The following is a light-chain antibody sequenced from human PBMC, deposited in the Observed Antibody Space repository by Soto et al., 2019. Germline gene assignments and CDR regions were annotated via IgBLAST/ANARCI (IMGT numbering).Light chain of an antibody. CDR2: DVS. V-gene: IGLV2-14*01. CDR1: SSDVGAYNY. CDR3: YSYKSSSTHV. J-gene: IGLJ1*01. Sequence: QSALTQPASVSGSPGQSITISCSGTSSDVGAYNYVSWYQQHPAKAPKLMIYDVSNRPSGVSDRFSGSKSGNTASLTISGLQAEDEADYYCYSYKSSSTHVFGSVTKVTVL.